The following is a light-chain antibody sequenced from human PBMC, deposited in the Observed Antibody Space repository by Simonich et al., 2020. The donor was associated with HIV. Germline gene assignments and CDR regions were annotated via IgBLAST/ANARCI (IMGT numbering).Light chain of an antibody. V-gene: IGKV1-13*02. CDR3: QQFNSYPQT. Sequence: AIQLTQSPSSLSASVGDRVTITCRASQGISSALAWYQQKPGKAPKLLIYDASSLESGVPSRFSGSGSGIDFTLTISSLQPEDFATYYCQQFNSYPQTFGQGTRLEIK. CDR1: QGISSA. J-gene: IGKJ5*01. CDR2: DAS.